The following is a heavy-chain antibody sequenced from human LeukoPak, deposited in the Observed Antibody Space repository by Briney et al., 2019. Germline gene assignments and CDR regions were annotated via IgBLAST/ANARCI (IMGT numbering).Heavy chain of an antibody. V-gene: IGHV5-51*01. D-gene: IGHD3-10*01. CDR2: IYPGDSDT. J-gene: IGHJ6*02. Sequence: GESLKISCKGSGYSFTSYWIGWVRQMPGKGLEWMGIIYPGDSDTRYSPSFQGQVTISADKSISTAYLQWSSLKASDTAMYYCARPITMVRGVIKYYYGMDVWGQGTTVTVSS. CDR3: ARPITMVRGVIKYYYGMDV. CDR1: GYSFTSYW.